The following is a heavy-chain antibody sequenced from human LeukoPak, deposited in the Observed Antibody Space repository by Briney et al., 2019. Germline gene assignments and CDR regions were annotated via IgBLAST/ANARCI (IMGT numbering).Heavy chain of an antibody. V-gene: IGHV1-2*06. CDR3: ARDHQTTGTTFPYNWFDP. CDR2: INPNSGGT. Sequence: ASVKVSSKASGYTFTGYYMHWVRQAPGQGLEWMGRINPNSGGTNYAQKFQGRVTMTRDTSISTAYMELSRLRSDDTAVYYCARDHQTTGTTFPYNWFDPWGQGTLVTVSS. CDR1: GYTFTGYY. D-gene: IGHD1-1*01. J-gene: IGHJ5*02.